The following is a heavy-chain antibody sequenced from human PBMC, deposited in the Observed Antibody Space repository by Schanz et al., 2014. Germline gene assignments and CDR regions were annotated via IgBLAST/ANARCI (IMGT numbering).Heavy chain of an antibody. CDR2: INWNGGST. Sequence: EVQLLESGGGLVQPGGSLRLSCAGSGFTFSSYAMSWVRQTPGKGLEWVSGINWNGGSTGYADSVKGRFTISRDNSKNTLFLQMSSLRAEDTAVYYCARDGDFDYWGQGTLVTVSS. J-gene: IGHJ4*02. CDR3: ARDGDFDY. CDR1: GFTFSSYA. V-gene: IGHV3-23*01.